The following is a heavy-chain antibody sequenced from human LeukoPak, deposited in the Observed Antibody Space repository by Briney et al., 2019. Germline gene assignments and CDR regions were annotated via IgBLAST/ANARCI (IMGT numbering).Heavy chain of an antibody. CDR3: VKDRGPEYDIPTYAFDI. CDR1: GFTFSSYG. D-gene: IGHD3-9*01. J-gene: IGHJ3*02. V-gene: IGHV3-30*18. Sequence: GRSLRLSCAASGFTFSSYGMHWVRQAPGKGLEWVAVISYDGSNKYYADSVKGRFTISRDNSKNTLYLQMNSLRAEDTAVYYCVKDRGPEYDIPTYAFDIWGQGTMVTVSS. CDR2: ISYDGSNK.